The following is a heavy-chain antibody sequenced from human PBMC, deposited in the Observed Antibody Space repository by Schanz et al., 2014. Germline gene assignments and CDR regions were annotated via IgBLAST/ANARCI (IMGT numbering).Heavy chain of an antibody. V-gene: IGHV1-18*01. CDR3: ARGTRVRTTDFWSGLYYFDY. J-gene: IGHJ4*02. D-gene: IGHD3-3*01. CDR2: ISADNGNT. Sequence: QVQLVQSGAEVKKPGASVKVSCKASGYTFTSYGISWVRQAPGQGLEWMGWISADNGNTNYAQRLQGRVTMTTDTSTSTAYMELSSLRSEDTAVYYCARGTRVRTTDFWSGLYYFDYWGQGTLVTVSS. CDR1: GYTFTSYG.